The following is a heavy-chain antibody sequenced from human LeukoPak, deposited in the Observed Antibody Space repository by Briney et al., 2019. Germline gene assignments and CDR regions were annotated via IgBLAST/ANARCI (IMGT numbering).Heavy chain of an antibody. CDR2: IYTSGST. D-gene: IGHD3-3*01. Sequence: SETLSLTCTVSGGSISSYYWSWIRQPAGKGLEWIGRIYTSGSTNYNPSLRSRVTMSVDTSKNQFSLKLSSVTAADTAVYYCARVDYDFWRGYNWFDPWGQGTLVTVSS. J-gene: IGHJ5*02. CDR3: ARVDYDFWRGYNWFDP. CDR1: GGSISSYY. V-gene: IGHV4-4*07.